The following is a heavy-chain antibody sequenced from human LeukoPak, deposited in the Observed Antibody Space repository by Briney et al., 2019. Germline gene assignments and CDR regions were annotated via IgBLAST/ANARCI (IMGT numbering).Heavy chain of an antibody. CDR3: ARGVRVLEWAHDAFDI. CDR1: GGSISSYY. CDR2: IYYSGST. Sequence: SETLSLTCTVSGGSISSYYWSWIRQPPGKGLEWIGYIYYSGSTNYNPSLKSRVTISVDTSKNQFSLKLSSVTAADTAVYYCARGVRVLEWAHDAFDIWGQGTMVTVSS. V-gene: IGHV4-59*01. D-gene: IGHD3-3*01. J-gene: IGHJ3*02.